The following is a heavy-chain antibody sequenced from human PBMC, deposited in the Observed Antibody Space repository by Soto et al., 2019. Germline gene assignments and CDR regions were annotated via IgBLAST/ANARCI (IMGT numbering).Heavy chain of an antibody. CDR2: IYPGDSDT. D-gene: IGHD2-2*01. J-gene: IGHJ4*02. CDR1: GYSFTTYW. CDR3: ARVKSIVVPAAIDY. Sequence: RGESLKISCKGSGYSFTTYWIGWVRQMPGKGLEWMGIIYPGDSDTRYSPSFQGQVTISADKSISTAYLHWSSLKASDTAMYYCARVKSIVVPAAIDYWGQGTLVTVSS. V-gene: IGHV5-51*01.